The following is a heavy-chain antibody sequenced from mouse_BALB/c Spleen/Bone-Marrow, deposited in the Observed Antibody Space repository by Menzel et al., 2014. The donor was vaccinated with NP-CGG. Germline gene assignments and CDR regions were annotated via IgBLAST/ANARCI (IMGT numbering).Heavy chain of an antibody. CDR3: ARLHYYGSFAY. V-gene: IGHV4-1*02. Sequence: EVQRVESGGGLVQPGGSLKLSCEASGFDFSRFWMSWVRQAPGKGLEWIGEINPDSNTINYTPSLKDKFIISRDNAKNTLYLQMSKVRSEDTALYYCARLHYYGSFAYWGQGTLVTVSA. CDR1: GFDFSRFW. D-gene: IGHD1-2*01. CDR2: INPDSNTI. J-gene: IGHJ3*01.